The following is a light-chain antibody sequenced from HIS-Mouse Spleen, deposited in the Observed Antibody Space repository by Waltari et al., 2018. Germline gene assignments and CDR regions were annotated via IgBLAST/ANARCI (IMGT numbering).Light chain of an antibody. CDR2: QDS. CDR3: QAWDSSYSV. J-gene: IGLJ2*01. Sequence: SYELTPPPSVSVSPRQTASITCSGDKLGDKYACWYQTKPGQSPVLVIYQDSKRPSGIPERFSGSNSGNTATLTISGTQAMDEADYYCQAWDSSYSVFGGGTKLTVL. CDR1: KLGDKY. V-gene: IGLV3-1*01.